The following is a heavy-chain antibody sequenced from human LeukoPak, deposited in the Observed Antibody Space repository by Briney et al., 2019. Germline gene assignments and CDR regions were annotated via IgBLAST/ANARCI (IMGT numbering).Heavy chain of an antibody. CDR2: INWNGGST. D-gene: IGHD6-13*01. CDR1: GFTFSSYW. CDR3: ARESSSWYYYYYYYYMDV. V-gene: IGHV3-20*04. J-gene: IGHJ6*03. Sequence: GGSLRLSCAASGFTFSSYWMSWVRQAPGKGLEWVSGINWNGGSTGYADSVKGRFTISRDNAKNSLYLQMNSLRAEDTALYYCARESSSWYYYYYYYYMDVWGKGTTVTVSS.